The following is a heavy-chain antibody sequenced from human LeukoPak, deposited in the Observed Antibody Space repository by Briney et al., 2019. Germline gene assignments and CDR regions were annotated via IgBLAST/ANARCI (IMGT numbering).Heavy chain of an antibody. CDR1: GYTLTGYY. J-gene: IGHJ5*02. V-gene: IGHV1-2*02. CDR2: INPNSGGT. CDR3: ARSRVAENCFDP. D-gene: IGHD6-19*01. Sequence: ASVKVSCKASGYTLTGYYMHWVRQAPGQGPEWMGWINPNSGGTNYAQKFQGRVTMTRDTSISTAYMELSRLRPDDTAVYYCARSRVAENCFDPWGQGTLVTVSS.